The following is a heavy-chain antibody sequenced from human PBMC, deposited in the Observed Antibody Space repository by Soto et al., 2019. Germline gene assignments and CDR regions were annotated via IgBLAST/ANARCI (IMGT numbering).Heavy chain of an antibody. CDR3: AISIAPHYYYYGMDV. V-gene: IGHV3-30-3*01. CDR1: GFTFSSYA. Sequence: HPGGSLRLSCAASGFTFSSYAMHWVRQAPGKGLEWVAVISYDGSNKYYADSVKGRFTISRDNSKNTLYLQMNSLRAEDTAVYYCAISIAPHYYYYGMDVWGQGTTVTVSS. J-gene: IGHJ6*02. CDR2: ISYDGSNK. D-gene: IGHD6-6*01.